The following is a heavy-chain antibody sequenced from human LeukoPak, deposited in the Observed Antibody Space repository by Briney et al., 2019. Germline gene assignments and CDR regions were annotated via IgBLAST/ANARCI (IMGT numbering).Heavy chain of an antibody. CDR2: ISSDGTST. D-gene: IGHD3/OR15-3a*01. Sequence: GGSLRLSCAAPGFTLSSYRMHWARQAPGKGLVSVSRISSDGTSTTYADSVKGRFTVSRDNVKNTVFLQMNSLRAEDTAVYYCGRERTDPGWIDPWGQGTLVTVSS. V-gene: IGHV3-74*01. J-gene: IGHJ5*02. CDR3: GRERTDPGWIDP. CDR1: GFTLSSYR.